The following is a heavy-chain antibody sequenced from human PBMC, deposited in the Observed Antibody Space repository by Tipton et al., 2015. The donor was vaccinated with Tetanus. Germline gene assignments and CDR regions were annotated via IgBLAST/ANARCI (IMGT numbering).Heavy chain of an antibody. J-gene: IGHJ2*01. V-gene: IGHV4-31*03. D-gene: IGHD5-18*01. CDR3: ARGYSYGYSYWYFDL. CDR2: IDHSWST. CDR1: GGSISSGSYY. Sequence: TLSLTCTVSGGSISSGSYYWSWIRQHPGKGLEWIGYIDHSWSTYYNASLKSRVAISLDTSKIQFSLTLTSVTAADTAVYYCARGYSYGYSYWYFDLWGRGTLVTVSS.